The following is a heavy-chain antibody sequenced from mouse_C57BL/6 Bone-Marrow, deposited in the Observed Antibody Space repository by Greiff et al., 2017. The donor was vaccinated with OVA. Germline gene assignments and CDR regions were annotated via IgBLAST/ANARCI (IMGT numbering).Heavy chain of an antibody. CDR1: GYTFTSYW. CDR2: IDPYDSYT. D-gene: IGHD1-2*01. J-gene: IGHJ2*01. CDR3: ARSLDFDY. Sequence: QVQLQQPGAELVMPGASVKLSCKASGYTFTSYWMHWVKQRPGQGLEWIGEIDPYDSYTNYTQKFKGKSTLTVDKSSSTAYMQLSSLTSEDSAVYYCARSLDFDYWGQGTTLTVSS. V-gene: IGHV1-69*01.